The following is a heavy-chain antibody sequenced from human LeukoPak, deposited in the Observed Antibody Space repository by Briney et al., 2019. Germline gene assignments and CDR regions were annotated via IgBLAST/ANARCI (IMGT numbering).Heavy chain of an antibody. CDR3: ARVRDYYASSDYSDY. Sequence: ASVKVSCKTSGYTFTSYYVSWVRQAPGQGLEWMGWISGYNAKTKYVQKFQGRITMTIDTSTTTAYKELRSLTSDDTAVYYCARVRDYYASSDYSDYWGQGTLVTVSS. CDR2: ISGYNAKT. CDR1: GYTFTSYY. J-gene: IGHJ4*02. D-gene: IGHD3-22*01. V-gene: IGHV1-18*04.